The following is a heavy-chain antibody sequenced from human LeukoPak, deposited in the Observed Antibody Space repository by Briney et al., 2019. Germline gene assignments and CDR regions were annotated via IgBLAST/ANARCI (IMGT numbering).Heavy chain of an antibody. V-gene: IGHV1-8*03. J-gene: IGHJ6*03. CDR2: MNPNSGNT. D-gene: IGHD6-6*01. CDR1: GYTFTSYD. Sequence: GASVKVSCKASGYTFTSYDINWVRQATGQGLEWMGWMNPNSGNTGYAQKFQGRVTITRNTSISTAYMELSSLRSEDTAVYYCARGRIRSSPARNYYYYMDVWGKGTTVTVSS. CDR3: ARGRIRSSPARNYYYYMDV.